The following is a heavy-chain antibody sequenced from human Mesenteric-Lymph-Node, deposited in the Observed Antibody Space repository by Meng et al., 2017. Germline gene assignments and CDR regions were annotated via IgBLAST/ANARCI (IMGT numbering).Heavy chain of an antibody. J-gene: IGHJ4*02. CDR2: MNQDGSEK. CDR1: GFTFSRYW. CDR3: ARGYSGYEGIY. Sequence: GESLKISCAASGFTFSRYWMSWVRQAPGKGPEWVANMNQDGSEKYYVDSVEGRFTISRDNAKSSLYLQMNSLRADDTAVYYCARGYSGYEGIYWGQGTLVTVSS. D-gene: IGHD5-12*01. V-gene: IGHV3-7*04.